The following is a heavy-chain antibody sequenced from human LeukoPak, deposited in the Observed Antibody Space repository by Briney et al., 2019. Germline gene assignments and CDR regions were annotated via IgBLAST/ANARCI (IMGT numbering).Heavy chain of an antibody. Sequence: GASVKVSCKASGYTFTSHGISWVRQAPGQGLEWMGWINGYNGNTNYAQNLRGRVTMTTDTSTSTAYMELRSLRPDDTAVYYCARDVGDYVIDYWGQGTLVTISS. V-gene: IGHV1-18*04. CDR3: ARDVGDYVIDY. CDR1: GYTFTSHG. CDR2: INGYNGNT. J-gene: IGHJ4*02. D-gene: IGHD4-17*01.